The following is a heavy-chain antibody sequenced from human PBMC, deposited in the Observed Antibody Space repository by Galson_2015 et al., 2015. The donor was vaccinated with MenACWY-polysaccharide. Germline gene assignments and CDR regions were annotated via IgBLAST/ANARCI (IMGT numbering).Heavy chain of an antibody. V-gene: IGHV3-7*01. Sequence: SLRLSCAASGFTFSGFWMNWVRQAPGKGLGWVANIKQDGSEKYYVDSVKGRFTISRDNAKNSLYLQMDSLRAEDTAIYYCARFRDSSGRRSDYWGQGTLVTVSS. CDR3: ARFRDSSGRRSDY. J-gene: IGHJ4*02. D-gene: IGHD6-19*01. CDR2: IKQDGSEK. CDR1: GFTFSGFW.